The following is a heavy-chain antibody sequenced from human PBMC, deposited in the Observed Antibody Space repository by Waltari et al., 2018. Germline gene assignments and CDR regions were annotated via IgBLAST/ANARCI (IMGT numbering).Heavy chain of an antibody. CDR3: ARGGYCSSTSCYEGIDY. CDR1: GGSFSGYY. J-gene: IGHJ4*02. CDR2: INHSGRA. V-gene: IGHV4-34*01. Sequence: QVQLQQWGAGQLKPSETLYLTCAVYGGSFSGYYWSWIRQPPGKGLEWIGEINHSGRANYNPSLKSRVTISVDTSKNQFSLKLSSVTAADTAVYYCARGGYCSSTSCYEGIDYWGQGTLVTVSS. D-gene: IGHD2-2*01.